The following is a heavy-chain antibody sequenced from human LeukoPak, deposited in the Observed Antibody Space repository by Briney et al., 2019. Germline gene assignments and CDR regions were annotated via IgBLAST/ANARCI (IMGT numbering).Heavy chain of an antibody. Sequence: ASVKVSCKASGGTFSSYAISWVRQAPGQGLEWMGGIIPIFGTANYAQKFQGRVTITADESTSTAYMELSSLRSEDTAVYYCARDRYYYDSSGYYPPYYFDYWGQGTLVTVSS. CDR1: GGTFSSYA. J-gene: IGHJ4*02. V-gene: IGHV1-69*01. CDR2: IIPIFGTA. D-gene: IGHD3-22*01. CDR3: ARDRYYYDSSGYYPPYYFDY.